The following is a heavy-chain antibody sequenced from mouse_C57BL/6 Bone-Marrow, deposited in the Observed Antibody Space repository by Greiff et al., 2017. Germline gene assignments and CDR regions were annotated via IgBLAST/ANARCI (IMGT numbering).Heavy chain of an antibody. CDR2: IYPGDGDT. Sequence: QVQLQQSGPELVKPGASVKISCKASGYAFSSSWMNWVKQRPGKGLEWIGRIYPGDGDTNYNGKFKGKATLTADKSSSTAYMQRSSLTSEDSAVYCCARKDGYYWYFDVWGTGNTVTVSS. CDR3: ARKDGYYWYFDV. CDR1: GYAFSSSW. J-gene: IGHJ1*03. D-gene: IGHD2-3*01. V-gene: IGHV1-82*01.